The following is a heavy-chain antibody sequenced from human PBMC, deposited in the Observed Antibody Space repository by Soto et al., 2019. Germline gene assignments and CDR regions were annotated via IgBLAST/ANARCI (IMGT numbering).Heavy chain of an antibody. J-gene: IGHJ4*02. D-gene: IGHD3-22*01. Sequence: GALRLSCAASGFTFSSYAMSWVRQAPGKGLEWASLISGSGGSTYFADSVKGRFTISRDNSKNTLYLQMNSLRAEDTAVYYCAKDRPIYYDSSGYYSFGYWGQGTLVTVSS. CDR3: AKDRPIYYDSSGYYSFGY. V-gene: IGHV3-23*01. CDR1: GFTFSSYA. CDR2: ISGSGGST.